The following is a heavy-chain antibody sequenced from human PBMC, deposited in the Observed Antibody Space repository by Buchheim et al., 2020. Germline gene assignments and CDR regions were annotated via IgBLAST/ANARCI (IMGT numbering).Heavy chain of an antibody. V-gene: IGHV3-23*04. D-gene: IGHD2-2*02. Sequence: QLVESGGAMVQPGGSLRLSCSASGFSITSHYVTWVRQAPGAGLEWVSFISGSGGSINYADSVKGRFTISRDNSKNTLYLQMNSLRAEDTVVYYCAKDHCSTTSCYTYFDYWGQGTL. CDR3: AKDHCSTTSCYTYFDY. CDR2: ISGSGGSI. CDR1: GFSITSHY. J-gene: IGHJ4*02.